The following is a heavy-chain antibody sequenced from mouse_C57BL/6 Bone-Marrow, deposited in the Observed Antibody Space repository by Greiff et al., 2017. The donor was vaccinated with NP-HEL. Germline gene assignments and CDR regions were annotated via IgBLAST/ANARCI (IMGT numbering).Heavy chain of an antibody. CDR1: GYTFTGYW. J-gene: IGHJ2*01. D-gene: IGHD2-2*01. CDR2: ILPGSGST. V-gene: IGHV1-9*01. CDR3: ARRGYDERVVYFDY. Sequence: VKLMESGAELMKPGASVKLSCKATGYTFTGYWIEWVKQRPGHGLEWIGEILPGSGSTHYNEKFKGKATFTADTSSNTAYMQLSSLTTEDSAIYYCARRGYDERVVYFDYWGQGTTLTVSS.